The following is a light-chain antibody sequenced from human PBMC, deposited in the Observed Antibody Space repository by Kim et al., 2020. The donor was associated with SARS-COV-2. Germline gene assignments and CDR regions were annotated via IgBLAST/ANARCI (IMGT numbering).Light chain of an antibody. CDR1: QTVLYNSNNKNY. V-gene: IGKV4-1*01. Sequence: RATLNCKSSQTVLYNSNNKNYLAWYQQKPGQAPKLLIYWASSRESGVSDRFSGSGSETDFTLTISSLQAEDVAVYYCQQYYSTPPSFGRGTKLEI. J-gene: IGKJ2*03. CDR2: WAS. CDR3: QQYYSTPPS.